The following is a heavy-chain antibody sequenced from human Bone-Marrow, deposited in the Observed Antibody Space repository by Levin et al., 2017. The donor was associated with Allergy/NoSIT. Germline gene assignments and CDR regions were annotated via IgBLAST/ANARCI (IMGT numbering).Heavy chain of an antibody. J-gene: IGHJ4*02. D-gene: IGHD2-15*01. CDR2: ISGSGTTT. Sequence: GESLKISCAASGFTLYSYAIHCVRQAPGRGPEWVSGISGSGTTTDYADSVKGRFTISRDNSKNTVYMEMNSLRVDDTALYYCARSKMRCSGGSCYSGFDSWGQGTQVTVSS. CDR1: GFTLYSYA. V-gene: IGHV3-23*01. CDR3: ARSKMRCSGGSCYSGFDS.